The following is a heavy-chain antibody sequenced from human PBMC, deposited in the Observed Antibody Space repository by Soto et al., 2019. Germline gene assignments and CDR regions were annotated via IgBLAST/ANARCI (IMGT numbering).Heavy chain of an antibody. V-gene: IGHV1-8*01. CDR3: AREYIVVVPAASTWFDP. J-gene: IGHJ5*02. Sequence: GASVKVSCKASGYTFTSYDINWVRQATGQGLEWMGWMNPNSGNTGYAQKFQGRVTMTRNTSISTAYMELSSLRSEDTAVYYCAREYIVVVPAASTWFDPWGQGTLVTVSS. D-gene: IGHD2-2*01. CDR2: MNPNSGNT. CDR1: GYTFTSYD.